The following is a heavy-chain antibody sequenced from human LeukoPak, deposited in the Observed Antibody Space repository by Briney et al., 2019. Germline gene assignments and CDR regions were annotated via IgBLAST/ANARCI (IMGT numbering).Heavy chain of an antibody. V-gene: IGHV4-39*01. CDR3: ARQISDYYYYYIDV. CDR1: GGSISSSSYY. CDR2: IYYSGST. J-gene: IGHJ6*03. Sequence: SETLSLTCTVSGGSISSSSYYWGWIRQPPGKGLEWIGSIYYSGSTYYNPSLKSRVTISVDTSKNQFSLKLSSVTAADTAVYYCARQISDYYYYYIDVWGKGASVTVSS. D-gene: IGHD3-3*01.